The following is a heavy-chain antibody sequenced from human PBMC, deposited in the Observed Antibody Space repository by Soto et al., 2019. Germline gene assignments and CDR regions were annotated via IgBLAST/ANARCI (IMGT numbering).Heavy chain of an antibody. CDR1: GYTFTSYA. D-gene: IGHD2-2*02. CDR2: INAGNGNT. V-gene: IGHV1-3*01. J-gene: IGHJ6*02. CDR3: ARGGYCSSTSCYTRLYYYYYGMDV. Sequence: QVPLVQSGAEVKKPGASVKVSCKASGYTFTSYAMHWVRQAPGQRLEWMGWINAGNGNTKYSQKFQGRVTITRDTSASTAYMELSSLRSEDTAVYYCARGGYCSSTSCYTRLYYYYYGMDVWGQGTTVTVSS.